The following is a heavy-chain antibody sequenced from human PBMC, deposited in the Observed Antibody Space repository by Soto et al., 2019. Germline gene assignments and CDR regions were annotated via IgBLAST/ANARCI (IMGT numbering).Heavy chain of an antibody. CDR1: GFTFSSYA. J-gene: IGHJ3*02. Sequence: EVQLLESGGGLVQPGGSLRLSCAASGFTFSSYAMSWVRQAPGKGLEWVSAISGSGGTTYYADSVKGRFTFSRDNSKNTLYLPMNSLRAEDTAVYYCAKTANGWFSAFDIWGPGTMVTVSS. CDR3: AKTANGWFSAFDI. V-gene: IGHV3-23*01. CDR2: ISGSGGTT. D-gene: IGHD6-19*01.